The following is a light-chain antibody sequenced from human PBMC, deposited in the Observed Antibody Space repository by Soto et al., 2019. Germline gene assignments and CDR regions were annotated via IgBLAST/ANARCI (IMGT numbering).Light chain of an antibody. CDR3: LQRSSLPWA. V-gene: IGKV1-17*01. CDR1: QDIRIA. CDR2: GSS. J-gene: IGKJ1*01. Sequence: DIQMTQYPSSLSASVGDRVTITCLASQDIRIALDWFQQKPGKAPRRLIYGSSSLQNGVPSRFSGGGSGTEFTLTISSLQPEDFATYFCLQRSSLPWAFGQGTKVDIK.